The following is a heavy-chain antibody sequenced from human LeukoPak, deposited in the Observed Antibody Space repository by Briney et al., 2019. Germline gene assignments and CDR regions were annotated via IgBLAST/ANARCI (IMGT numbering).Heavy chain of an antibody. CDR3: ARGIQLWTTYYYYGMDV. D-gene: IGHD5-18*01. J-gene: IGHJ6*02. CDR2: ISSSSSYI. V-gene: IGHV3-21*01. Sequence: GGCLRLSCAASGFTFSIYSMNWVRQAPGKGLEWVSSISSSSSYIYYADSVKGRFTISRDNAKNSLYLQMNSLRAEDTAVYYCARGIQLWTTYYYYGMDVWGQGTTVTVSS. CDR1: GFTFSIYS.